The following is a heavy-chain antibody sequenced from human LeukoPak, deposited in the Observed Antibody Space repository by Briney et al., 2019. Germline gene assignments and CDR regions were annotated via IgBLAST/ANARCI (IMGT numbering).Heavy chain of an antibody. CDR2: INHSGST. J-gene: IGHJ2*01. CDR1: GGSFSGYY. CDR3: ARRFEYYDFWSGYYRWYFDL. V-gene: IGHV4-34*01. Sequence: PSETLSLTCAVYGGSFSGYYWSWIRQPPGKGLEWIGEINHSGSTNYNPSLKSRVTISVDTSKNQFSLKLSSVTAADTAVYYCARRFEYYDFWSGYYRWYFDLWGRGTLVTVSS. D-gene: IGHD3-3*01.